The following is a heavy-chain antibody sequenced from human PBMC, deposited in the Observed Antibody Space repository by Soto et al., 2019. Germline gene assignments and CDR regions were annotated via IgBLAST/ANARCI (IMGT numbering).Heavy chain of an antibody. V-gene: IGHV1-18*04. J-gene: IGHJ5*02. Sequence: QVQLVQSGAEVKKPGASVKVSCKTSGYTFTNYGINWVRQAPGQGLEWMGWISAYNGNTNYAQKLQGRVTMTTDTPTSTAYMELRSLRSDDTAVYYCARVPTPPYGESDKNNWFDPWGQGTLVTVSS. CDR3: ARVPTPPYGESDKNNWFDP. D-gene: IGHD4-17*01. CDR2: ISAYNGNT. CDR1: GYTFTNYG.